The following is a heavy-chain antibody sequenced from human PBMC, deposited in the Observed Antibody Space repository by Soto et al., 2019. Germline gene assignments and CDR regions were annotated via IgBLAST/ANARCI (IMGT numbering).Heavy chain of an antibody. CDR3: ARRLYHDFWSGLPLPYYYGMDV. J-gene: IGHJ6*02. CDR1: GFTFSSYE. CDR2: ISSSGSTI. D-gene: IGHD3-3*01. Sequence: GGSLRLSXAASGFTFSSYEMNWVRQAPGKGLEWVSYISSSGSTIYYADSVKGRFTISRDNAKNSLYLQMNSLRAEDTAVYYCARRLYHDFWSGLPLPYYYGMDVWGQGTTVTVSS. V-gene: IGHV3-48*03.